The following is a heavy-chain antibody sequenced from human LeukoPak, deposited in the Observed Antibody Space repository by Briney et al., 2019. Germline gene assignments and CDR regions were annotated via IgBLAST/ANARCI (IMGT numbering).Heavy chain of an antibody. Sequence: GGSLRLSCAASGFTFSSYAMSWVRQAAWKGLEWVSAISGSGGSTYYADSVKGRSTISRDNSKNTLYLQMNSLRAEDTAVYYCAKDTGYSYGYSDYWGQGTLVTVSS. CDR3: AKDTGYSYGYSDY. CDR1: GFTFSSYA. V-gene: IGHV3-23*01. J-gene: IGHJ4*02. D-gene: IGHD5-18*01. CDR2: ISGSGGST.